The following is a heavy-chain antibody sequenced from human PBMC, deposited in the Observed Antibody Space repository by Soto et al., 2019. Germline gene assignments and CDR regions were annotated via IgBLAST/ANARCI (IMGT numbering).Heavy chain of an antibody. Sequence: GASVKVSCKASGYTFTDYAINWVRQAPGQRLELMGWIAPSNGNTKYSQNFQGRVTITRDTSATTAYMELSSLRSEDTAVYYCAKGSRMWTPDYWGQGTLVTVYS. CDR3: AKGSRMWTPDY. D-gene: IGHD2-21*01. J-gene: IGHJ4*02. CDR1: GYTFTDYA. V-gene: IGHV1-3*01. CDR2: IAPSNGNT.